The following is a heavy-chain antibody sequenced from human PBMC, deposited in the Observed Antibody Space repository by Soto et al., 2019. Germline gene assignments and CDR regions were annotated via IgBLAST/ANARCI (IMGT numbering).Heavy chain of an antibody. V-gene: IGHV4-4*02. Sequence: PSETLSLTXSVSGNSISSSNWWNWVRQPPGKGLEWIGEAHHSGRTNYNPSLKSRVTISVDRSQSIFSLKLAPVTAADTAVYYCVRSGATGLDYWGQGTLVTVSS. D-gene: IGHD1-1*01. CDR2: AHHSGRT. J-gene: IGHJ4*02. CDR3: VRSGATGLDY. CDR1: GNSISSSNW.